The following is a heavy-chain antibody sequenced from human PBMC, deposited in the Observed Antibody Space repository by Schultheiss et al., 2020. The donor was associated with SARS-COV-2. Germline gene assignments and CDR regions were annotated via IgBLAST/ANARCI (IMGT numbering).Heavy chain of an antibody. CDR2: IYTSGST. V-gene: IGHV4-4*07. D-gene: IGHD2-15*01. CDR3: ARGGIVVVVAATGAFDI. CDR1: GGSISSYY. J-gene: IGHJ3*02. Sequence: SETLSLTCTVSGGSISSYYWSWIRQPAGKGLEWIGRIYTSGSTNYNPSLKSRVTISVDTSKNQFSLKLSSVTAADTAVYYCARGGIVVVVAATGAFDIWGQGTMVTVSS.